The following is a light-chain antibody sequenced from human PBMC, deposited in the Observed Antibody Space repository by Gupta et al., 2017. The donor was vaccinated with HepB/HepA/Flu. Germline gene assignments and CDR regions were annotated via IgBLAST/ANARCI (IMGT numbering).Light chain of an antibody. J-gene: IGKJ1*01. CDR1: QSVSRN. V-gene: IGKV3-15*01. Sequence: EVVMTQPPATLPVSPGERATPSCRASQSVSRNLAWYQQKPGQAPRLLIYGASTRATGIPARFSGTGSGTEFTLTISSRQSEDFAVYFCQLYNNWPPWTFGQGTKVEIK. CDR3: QLYNNWPPWT. CDR2: GAS.